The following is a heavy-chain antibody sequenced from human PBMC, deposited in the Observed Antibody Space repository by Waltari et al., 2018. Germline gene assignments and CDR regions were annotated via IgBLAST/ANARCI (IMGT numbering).Heavy chain of an antibody. CDR3: AKDPPPKQRGIAVAGPVDY. V-gene: IGHV3-30*02. Sequence: QVQLVESGGGVVQPGGSLRLSCAASGFTFSSYGLHLVRQAPGKGLEWVAFIRYDGSNKYYADSVKGRFTISRDNSKNTLYLQMNSLRAEDTAVYYCAKDPPPKQRGIAVAGPVDYWGQGTLVTVSS. CDR1: GFTFSSYG. CDR2: IRYDGSNK. D-gene: IGHD6-19*01. J-gene: IGHJ4*02.